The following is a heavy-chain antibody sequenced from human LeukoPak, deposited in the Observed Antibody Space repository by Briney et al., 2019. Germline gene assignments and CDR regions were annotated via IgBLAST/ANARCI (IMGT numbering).Heavy chain of an antibody. CDR1: GFTFSSYA. V-gene: IGHV3-30*04. Sequence: GGSLRLSCAASGFTFSSYAMHWVRQAPGKGLEWVAVISYDGSNKYYADSVKGRFTIYRENSKNTLYLQMNSLRAEDTAVYYCARPDVSYYGSGIFDYWGQGTLVTVSS. CDR2: ISYDGSNK. CDR3: ARPDVSYYGSGIFDY. D-gene: IGHD3-10*01. J-gene: IGHJ4*02.